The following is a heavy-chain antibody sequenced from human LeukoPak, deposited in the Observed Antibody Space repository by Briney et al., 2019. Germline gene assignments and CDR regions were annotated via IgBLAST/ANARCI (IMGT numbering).Heavy chain of an antibody. D-gene: IGHD6-19*01. CDR3: ARLRYSSGNYFDY. J-gene: IGHJ4*02. CDR1: GYSISSGYY. CDR2: IYHSGST. Sequence: SETLSLTCAVSGYSISSGYYWGWIRQPPGKGLEWIGSIYHSGSTYYNPSFKSRVTISVDTSKNQFSLKLSSVTAADTAVYYCARLRYSSGNYFDYWGQGTLVTVSS. V-gene: IGHV4-38-2*01.